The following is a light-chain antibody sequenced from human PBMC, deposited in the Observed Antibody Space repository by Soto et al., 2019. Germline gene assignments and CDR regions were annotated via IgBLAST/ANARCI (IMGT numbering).Light chain of an antibody. CDR3: QQYHSFPLT. CDR1: QSVLHTSSNKIC. CDR2: WAS. J-gene: IGKJ4*01. Sequence: DIVMTQSPDSLAVSLGERATINCKSSQSVLHTSSNKICLAWYQQKPGQPPKLLIYWASNREVGVPDRFSASGSATDFTLTISSLQAEDVAVYYCQQYHSFPLTLGGGTKVEIK. V-gene: IGKV4-1*01.